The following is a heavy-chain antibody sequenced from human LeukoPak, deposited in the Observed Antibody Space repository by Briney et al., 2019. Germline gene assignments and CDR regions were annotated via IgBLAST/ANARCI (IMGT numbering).Heavy chain of an antibody. V-gene: IGHV4-59*08. D-gene: IGHD3-16*01. CDR2: IYYSGST. CDR1: GGSISSYY. CDR3: ARTQGGDPYYYMDV. J-gene: IGHJ6*03. Sequence: SETLSLTCTVSGGSISSYYWSWIRQPPGKGLEWIGYIYYSGSTYYNPSLKSRVTISVDTSKNQFSLKLSSVTAADTAVYYCARTQGGDPYYYMDVWGKGTTVTVSS.